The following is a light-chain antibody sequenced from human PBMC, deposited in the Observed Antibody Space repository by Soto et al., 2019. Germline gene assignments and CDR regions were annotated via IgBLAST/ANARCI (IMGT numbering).Light chain of an antibody. CDR3: QQRASWPLLT. Sequence: DIVLTQSLATLSLSPGERASLSCRASQSVSKSLAWYQQKPGQPPRLLIYDASTRATGIPARFTGSGSGTDFTLSISSLEPEDFAVYYCQQRASWPLLTFGGGTKVEIK. CDR1: QSVSKS. V-gene: IGKV3-11*01. J-gene: IGKJ4*01. CDR2: DAS.